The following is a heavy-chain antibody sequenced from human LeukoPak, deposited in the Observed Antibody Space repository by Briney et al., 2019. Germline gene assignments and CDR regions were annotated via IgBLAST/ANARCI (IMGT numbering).Heavy chain of an antibody. V-gene: IGHV3-23*01. CDR1: GFTLSSYA. CDR2: VYASGDRT. Sequence: GGSLRLSCVASGFTLSSYAMSWVRQAPGKGLEWVSAVYASGDRTYYADSVKGRFTISRDNSENTLYLQMNNLRAEDTAAYYCAKIPSRYDTSGYSPAEYSQHWGQGTLVTVSS. CDR3: AKIPSRYDTSGYSPAEYSQH. J-gene: IGHJ1*01. D-gene: IGHD3-22*01.